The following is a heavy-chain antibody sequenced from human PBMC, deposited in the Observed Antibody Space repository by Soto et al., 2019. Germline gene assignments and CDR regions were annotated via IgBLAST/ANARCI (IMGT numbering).Heavy chain of an antibody. CDR2: IYYSGST. V-gene: IGHV4-59*01. D-gene: IGHD3-3*01. J-gene: IGHJ6*02. Sequence: QVQLQESGPGLVKPSETLSLTCTVSGGSISSYYWSWIRQPPGKGLEWIGYIYYSGSTNYNPSLKSRVAIPVDTSKNQFSLKLSSVTAADTAVYYCARKGAYYDFWSEDYGMDVWGQGTTVTVSS. CDR1: GGSISSYY. CDR3: ARKGAYYDFWSEDYGMDV.